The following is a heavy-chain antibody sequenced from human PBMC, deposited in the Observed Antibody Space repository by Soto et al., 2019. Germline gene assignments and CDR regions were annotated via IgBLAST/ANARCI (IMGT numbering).Heavy chain of an antibody. Sequence: EVQLVESGGGLVQPGGSLRLSCAASGFTFSSDWMHWVRQAPGKGLVWVSRMNSDGSRTTYADSVKGRFTISRDNAKNTMYLQMDSLRAEDTAVYYCARGHGGWYGFDYWGQGTLVTVSS. CDR1: GFTFSSDW. J-gene: IGHJ4*02. CDR3: ARGHGGWYGFDY. V-gene: IGHV3-74*01. D-gene: IGHD6-19*01. CDR2: MNSDGSRT.